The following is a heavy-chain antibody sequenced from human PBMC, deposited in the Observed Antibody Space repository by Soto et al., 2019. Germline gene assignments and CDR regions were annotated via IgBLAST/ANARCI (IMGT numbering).Heavy chain of an antibody. J-gene: IGHJ4*02. Sequence: ASVTVSCKASGYTFTSYDINWVRQATGQGLEWMGWMNPNSGNTGYAQKFQGRVTMTRNTSISTAYMELSSLRSEDTAVYYCARGPFSPVRGDYWGQGTLVTVSS. D-gene: IGHD3-16*01. CDR1: GYTFTSYD. CDR3: ARGPFSPVRGDY. CDR2: MNPNSGNT. V-gene: IGHV1-8*01.